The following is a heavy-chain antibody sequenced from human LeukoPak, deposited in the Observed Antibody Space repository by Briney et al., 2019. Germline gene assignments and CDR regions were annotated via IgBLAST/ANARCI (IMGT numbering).Heavy chain of an antibody. Sequence: SETLSLTCTVSGGSINNSSYYWGWIRQPPGKGLEWIGSIYYGGNTYYSPSLKSRVTTSVDTSKNQFSLKLSSVTAADTAVYYCARDLLEGLGYMDVWGKGTTVTVSS. V-gene: IGHV4-39*07. CDR3: ARDLLEGLGYMDV. CDR1: GGSINNSSYY. D-gene: IGHD3-10*01. CDR2: IYYGGNT. J-gene: IGHJ6*03.